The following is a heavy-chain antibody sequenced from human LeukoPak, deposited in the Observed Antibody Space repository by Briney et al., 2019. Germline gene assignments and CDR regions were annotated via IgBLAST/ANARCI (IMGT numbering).Heavy chain of an antibody. Sequence: GGSLRLSCAASGFTFSSYSMNWVRQAPGKGLEWVSSISSSSSYIYYADSVKGRFTISRDNAKNSLYLQMNSLRAEDTAVYYCARDMKGSRSTYYYGSGSYYKYWGQGTLVTVSS. J-gene: IGHJ4*02. V-gene: IGHV3-21*01. CDR1: GFTFSSYS. D-gene: IGHD3-10*01. CDR2: ISSSSSYI. CDR3: ARDMKGSRSTYYYGSGSYYKY.